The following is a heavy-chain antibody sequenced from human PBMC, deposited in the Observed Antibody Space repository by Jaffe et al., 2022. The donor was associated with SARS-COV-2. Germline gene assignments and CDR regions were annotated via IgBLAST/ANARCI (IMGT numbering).Heavy chain of an antibody. D-gene: IGHD1-26*01. V-gene: IGHV3-11*01. J-gene: IGHJ4*02. CDR1: GFTFSDYY. Sequence: QLVESGGGLVKPGGSLRLSCAASGFTFSDYYMTWVRQAPGKGLEWVSSITSSGDAIYFADSVQGRFSISRDNGKKSLFLQMNSLRAEDTAVYYCAREGGSHSFDYWGQGILVSVSS. CDR3: AREGGSHSFDY. CDR2: ITSSGDAI.